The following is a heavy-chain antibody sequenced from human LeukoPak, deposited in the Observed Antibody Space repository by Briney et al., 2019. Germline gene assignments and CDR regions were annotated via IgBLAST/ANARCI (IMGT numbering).Heavy chain of an antibody. CDR1: GFTFSNYW. CDR3: VVQAGLTYYDISFDS. V-gene: IGHV3-7*03. CDR2: IKTDGSEK. Sequence: GGSLRLSCEGSGFTFSNYWMGWVRQAPGKGLQWVANIKTDGSEKYYVDSVKGRFTISRDNAKNSLYLQMNSLTAEDTAVYYCVVQAGLTYYDISFDSWGQGTLVTVSS. J-gene: IGHJ5*01. D-gene: IGHD3-9*01.